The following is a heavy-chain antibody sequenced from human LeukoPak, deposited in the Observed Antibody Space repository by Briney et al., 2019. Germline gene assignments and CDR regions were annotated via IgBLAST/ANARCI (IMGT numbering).Heavy chain of an antibody. CDR1: GYTFTGYY. CDR3: AGLSGYDPYYFDY. CDR2: INPSSGGT. D-gene: IGHD5-12*01. Sequence: ASVKVSCKASGYTFTGYYMHWVRQAPGQGLEWMGWINPSSGGTNYAQKFQGRVTMTRDTSISTAYMELSRLTSDDTAVYYCAGLSGYDPYYFDYWGQGTLVAVSS. V-gene: IGHV1-2*02. J-gene: IGHJ4*02.